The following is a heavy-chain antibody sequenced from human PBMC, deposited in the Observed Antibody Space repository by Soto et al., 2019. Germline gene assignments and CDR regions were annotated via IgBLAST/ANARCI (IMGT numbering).Heavy chain of an antibody. CDR1: GGSISSGGYY. J-gene: IGHJ4*02. CDR2: IYYSGST. Sequence: QVQLQESGPRLVKPSQTLSLTCTVSGGSISSGGYYWSWIRQHPGKGLEWIGYIYYSGSTYYNPSLKSRVTTSVDTSKNQFSLKLSSVTAADTAVYYCARSYYDFWSGYALDYWGQGTLVTVSS. CDR3: ARSYYDFWSGYALDY. V-gene: IGHV4-31*03. D-gene: IGHD3-3*01.